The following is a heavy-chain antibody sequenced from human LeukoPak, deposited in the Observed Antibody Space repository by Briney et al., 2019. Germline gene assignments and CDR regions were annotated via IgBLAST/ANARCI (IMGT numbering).Heavy chain of an antibody. CDR1: GFTVSSNY. CDR3: ARGSNYCSSISCHMND. V-gene: IGHV3-66*01. J-gene: IGHJ4*02. Sequence: PGGSLRLSCAASGFTVSSNYMSWVRQAPGKGLEWVSVIYSGGSTYYADSVKGRFTISGDNSKNTLYLQMNSLRAEDTAVYYCARGSNYCSSISCHMNDWGQGTLVTVSS. D-gene: IGHD2-2*02. CDR2: IYSGGST.